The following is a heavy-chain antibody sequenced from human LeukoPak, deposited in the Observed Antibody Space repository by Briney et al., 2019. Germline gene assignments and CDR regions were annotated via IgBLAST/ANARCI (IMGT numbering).Heavy chain of an antibody. J-gene: IGHJ4*02. CDR3: AQGGHDFNPFYY. CDR2: IKSKTDGGTT. D-gene: IGHD2-21*02. CDR1: GFTFSNAW. Sequence: PGGSLRLSCAASGFTFSNAWMSWVRQAPGKGLEWVGRIKSKTDGGTTDYAAPVKGRFTISRDRSKNTLYLQLNSLRAEDTAVYFCAQGGHDFNPFYYWGQGTLVTVSS. V-gene: IGHV3-15*01.